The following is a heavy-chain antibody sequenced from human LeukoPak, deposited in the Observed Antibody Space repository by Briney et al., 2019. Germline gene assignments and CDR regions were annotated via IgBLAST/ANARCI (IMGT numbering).Heavy chain of an antibody. CDR2: IIPIFGTA. J-gene: IGHJ4*02. Sequence: SVKVSCKASGGTFSSYAISWVRQAPGQGLEWMGGIIPIFGTANCAQKFQGRVTITADKSTSTAYMELSSLRSEDTAVYYCASGSYSSSWPLDYWGQGTLVTVSS. D-gene: IGHD6-13*01. CDR1: GGTFSSYA. CDR3: ASGSYSSSWPLDY. V-gene: IGHV1-69*06.